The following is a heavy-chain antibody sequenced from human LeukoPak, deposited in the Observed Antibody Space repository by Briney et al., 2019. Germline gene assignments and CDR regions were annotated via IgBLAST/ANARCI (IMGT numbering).Heavy chain of an antibody. D-gene: IGHD1-7*01. CDR3: ARVELAPYYYYMDV. CDR1: GFSISSYE. Sequence: PGGSLRLSCAASGFSISSYEMNWVCQAPGKRLEWVSHISSSGSTIWYADSVKGRFTISRDNAKNSLYLQMNSLRAEDTAVYYCARVELAPYYYYMDVWGKGTTVTVSS. J-gene: IGHJ6*03. CDR2: ISSSGSTI. V-gene: IGHV3-48*03.